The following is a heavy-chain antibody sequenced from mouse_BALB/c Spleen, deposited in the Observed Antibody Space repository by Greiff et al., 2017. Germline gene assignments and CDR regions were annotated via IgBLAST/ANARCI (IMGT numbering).Heavy chain of an antibody. CDR3: ARRGAYYRYYAMDY. D-gene: IGHD2-14*01. Sequence: QVQLQQSGAELMKPGASVKISCKATGYTFSSYWIEWVKQRPGHGLEWIGEILPGSGSTNYNEKFKGKATFTADTSSNTAYMQLSSLTSEDSAVYYCARRGAYYRYYAMDYWGQGTSVTVSS. CDR1: GYTFSSYW. J-gene: IGHJ4*01. CDR2: ILPGSGST. V-gene: IGHV1-9*01.